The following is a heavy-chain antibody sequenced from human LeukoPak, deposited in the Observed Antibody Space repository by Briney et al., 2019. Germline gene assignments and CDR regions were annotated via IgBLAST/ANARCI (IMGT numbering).Heavy chain of an antibody. CDR2: IYYSGST. V-gene: IGHV4-59*01. CDR3: ARQYCSGGSCYWYFDL. CDR1: GGSISSYY. J-gene: IGHJ2*01. Sequence: SETLSLTYTVSGGSISSYYWSWIRQPPGKGLEWIGYIYYSGSTNYNPSLKSRVTISVDTSKNQFSLKLSSVTAADTAVYYCARQYCSGGSCYWYFDLWGRGTLVTVSS. D-gene: IGHD2-15*01.